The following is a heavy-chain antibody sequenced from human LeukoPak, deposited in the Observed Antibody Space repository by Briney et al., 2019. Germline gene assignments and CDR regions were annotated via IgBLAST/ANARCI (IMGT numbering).Heavy chain of an antibody. D-gene: IGHD2-21*02. Sequence: GGSLRLSCAASGFTFSTYGMHWVRQAPGKGLEWVTVIWHDGSHKDYADSVKGRFTISRDNSKNTLYLQMNDLRAEDTAMYYCAKESPYCGRGCYYLSDYWGQGTLVTVSS. CDR2: IWHDGSHK. CDR1: GFTFSTYG. J-gene: IGHJ4*02. V-gene: IGHV3-33*06. CDR3: AKESPYCGRGCYYLSDY.